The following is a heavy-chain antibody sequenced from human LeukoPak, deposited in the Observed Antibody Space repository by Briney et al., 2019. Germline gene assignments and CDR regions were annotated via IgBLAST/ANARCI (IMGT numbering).Heavy chain of an antibody. J-gene: IGHJ4*02. Sequence: GGSLRLSCAASGFTVSSNYMSWVRQAPGKGLEWVSVIYSGGSTYYADSVKGRFTISRDNSKDTLYLQMNSLRAEDTAVYYCARDLARETGYWGQGTLVTVSS. V-gene: IGHV3-66*01. CDR2: IYSGGST. CDR1: GFTVSSNY. CDR3: ARDLARETGY.